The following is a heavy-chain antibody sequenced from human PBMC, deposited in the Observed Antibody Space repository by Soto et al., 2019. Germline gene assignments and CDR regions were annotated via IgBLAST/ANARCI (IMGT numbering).Heavy chain of an antibody. CDR2: ISYDGSNT. J-gene: IGHJ3*01. CDR1: GFTFSSYG. V-gene: IGHV3-30*18. CDR3: AKEFFTMVPA. Sequence: LRLYCAASGFTFSSYGMHWVRQAPGKGLEWVAVISYDGSNTYYADSVKGRFTISRDNSKNTLYLQMNSLRAEDTDVYYCAKEFFTMVPAWGQGTMVTVSS. D-gene: IGHD3-10*01.